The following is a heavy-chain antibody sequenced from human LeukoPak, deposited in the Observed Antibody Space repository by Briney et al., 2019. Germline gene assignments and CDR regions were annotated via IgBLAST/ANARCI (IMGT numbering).Heavy chain of an antibody. CDR2: IYYTGNT. CDR1: GDSIIGYY. CDR3: ASVQYSSGLRDAFDI. V-gene: IGHV4-38-2*02. Sequence: PSETLSLTCSVSGDSIIGYYWGWIRQPPGKGLEWIGNIYYTGNTYYNSSLKSRVTISLDTSKNQFSLKLSSVTAADTAVYYCASVQYSSGLRDAFDIWGQGTMVTVSS. D-gene: IGHD3-22*01. J-gene: IGHJ3*02.